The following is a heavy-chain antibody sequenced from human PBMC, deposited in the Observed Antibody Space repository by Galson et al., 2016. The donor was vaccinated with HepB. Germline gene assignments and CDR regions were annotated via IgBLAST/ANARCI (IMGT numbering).Heavy chain of an antibody. D-gene: IGHD3-10*01. J-gene: IGHJ3*02. CDR2: VRGGGEST. V-gene: IGHV3-23*01. CDR1: GFTFSSYA. Sequence: SLRLSCAASGFTFSSYAMSWVRQAPGRGLHWVSTVRGGGESTYYADSVRGRFAISADYSKNTLFLQMNSLRGDDTAVYYCAKGREYGSGTPMPNGAFDTWGQGTPVTVSS. CDR3: AKGREYGSGTPMPNGAFDT.